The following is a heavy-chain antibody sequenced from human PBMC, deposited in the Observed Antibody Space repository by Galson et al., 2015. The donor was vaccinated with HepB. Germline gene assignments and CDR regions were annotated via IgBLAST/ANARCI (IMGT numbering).Heavy chain of an antibody. D-gene: IGHD1-1*01. V-gene: IGHV3-48*02. J-gene: IGHJ6*02. CDR2: ISSSSTI. CDR1: GFPFSSYS. Sequence: LRLSCAASGFPFSSYSMSWVRQAPGKGLEWVSYISSSSTIYYADSVKGRFTISRDNAKNSLYLQMNSLRDEDTAWYYCAREGGNWNDVDYYYGMDVWGQGTTVTVSS. CDR3: AREGGNWNDVDYYYGMDV.